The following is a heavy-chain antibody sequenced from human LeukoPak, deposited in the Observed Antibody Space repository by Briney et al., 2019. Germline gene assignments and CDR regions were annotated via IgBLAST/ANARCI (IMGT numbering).Heavy chain of an antibody. V-gene: IGHV1-69*01. J-gene: IGHJ5*02. CDR2: IIPIFGTA. D-gene: IGHD1-26*01. CDR3: ASYSGSYYVWFDP. CDR1: GGTFSSYA. Sequence: SVKVSCKASGGTFSSYAISWVRQAPGQGLEWMGAIIPIFGTANYAQKFQGRVTITADESTSTAYMELSSLRSEDTAVYYCASYSGSYYVWFDPWGQGTLVTVSS.